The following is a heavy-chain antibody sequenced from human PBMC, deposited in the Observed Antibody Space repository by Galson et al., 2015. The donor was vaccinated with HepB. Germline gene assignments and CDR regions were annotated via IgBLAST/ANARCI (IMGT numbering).Heavy chain of an antibody. J-gene: IGHJ6*02. D-gene: IGHD1-1*01. CDR2: TYYRSKWYS. V-gene: IGHV6-1*01. CDR1: GDSVSSNSAA. Sequence: CAISGDSVSSNSAARNWIRQSPSRGLEWLGRTYYRSKWYSEYAVSVRSRITINPDTSKNQFSLQLKSVTPEDTAVYYCARVHGTIYYYGMDVWGQGTTSPSP. CDR3: ARVHGTIYYYGMDV.